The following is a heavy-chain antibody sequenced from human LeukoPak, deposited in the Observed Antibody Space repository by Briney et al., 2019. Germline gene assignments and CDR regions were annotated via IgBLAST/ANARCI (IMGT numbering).Heavy chain of an antibody. J-gene: IGHJ4*02. V-gene: IGHV3-23*01. D-gene: IGHD2-15*01. Sequence: PGGSLRLSCAASGFTFSTYAMSWVRQAPGKGLEWVSGISGSGGATYYADSVKGRFTISRDNSKNTLYLQMNSLRAEDTAVYYCTKCPNPRSGGSCFGFDYWGQGTLVTVSS. CDR1: GFTFSTYA. CDR2: ISGSGGAT. CDR3: TKCPNPRSGGSCFGFDY.